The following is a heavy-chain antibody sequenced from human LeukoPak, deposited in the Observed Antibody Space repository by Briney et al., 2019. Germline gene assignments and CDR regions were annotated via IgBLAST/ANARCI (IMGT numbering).Heavy chain of an antibody. J-gene: IGHJ3*02. D-gene: IGHD2-21*02. Sequence: PSETLSLTCTVSGGSISSYYWSWIRQPPGKGLEWIGYIYYSGSTNYNPSLKSRVTISVDTSKNQFSLKLSSVTAADTAVYYCARAYCGGDCYHRVDAFDIWGQGTMVTVSS. CDR2: IYYSGST. V-gene: IGHV4-59*01. CDR1: GGSISSYY. CDR3: ARAYCGGDCYHRVDAFDI.